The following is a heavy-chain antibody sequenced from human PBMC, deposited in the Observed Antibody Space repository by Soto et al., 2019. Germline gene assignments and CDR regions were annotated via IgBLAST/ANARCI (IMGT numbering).Heavy chain of an antibody. J-gene: IGHJ6*03. CDR2: IIPILGIA. CDR3: ARDLGYCSGGSCVYYYYYMVV. Sequence: SVKVSCKASGGTFSSYTISWVRQAPGQGLEWMGRIIPILGIANYAQKFQGRVTITADKSTSTAYMELSSLRSEDTAVYYCARDLGYCSGGSCVYYYYYMVVWGKGTTVTVSS. CDR1: GGTFSSYT. V-gene: IGHV1-69*02. D-gene: IGHD2-15*01.